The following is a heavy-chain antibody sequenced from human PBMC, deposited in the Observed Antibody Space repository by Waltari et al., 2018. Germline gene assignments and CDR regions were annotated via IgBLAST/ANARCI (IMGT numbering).Heavy chain of an antibody. CDR3: AKTGDFYSLEY. CDR2: FNPSSGDT. J-gene: IGHJ4*02. Sequence: QVQLVQSGAEVKRPGASVMVSCKASGSTLSGYYSTWVRQAPGQGLEWMGRFNPSSGDTDYAQKFQGRVTMTRDTSINTAYLELTSLTSDDTAVYYCAKTGDFYSLEYWGQGSLVTVSS. D-gene: IGHD3-3*01. V-gene: IGHV1-2*06. CDR1: GSTLSGYY.